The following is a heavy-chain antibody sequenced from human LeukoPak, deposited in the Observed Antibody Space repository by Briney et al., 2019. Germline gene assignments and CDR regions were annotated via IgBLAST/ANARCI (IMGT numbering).Heavy chain of an antibody. Sequence: PGRSLRLSCAASGFTFSSYGMHWVRQAPGKGLEWVAVISYDGSNKYYADSVKGRFTISRDNSKNTLYLQMNSLRAEDTAVYYCAKGGDYWGQGTLVTVSP. J-gene: IGHJ4*02. CDR1: GFTFSSYG. V-gene: IGHV3-30*18. CDR3: AKGGDY. CDR2: ISYDGSNK.